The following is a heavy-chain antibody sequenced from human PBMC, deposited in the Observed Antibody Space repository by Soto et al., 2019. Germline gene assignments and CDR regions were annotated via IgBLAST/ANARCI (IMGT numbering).Heavy chain of an antibody. J-gene: IGHJ6*02. D-gene: IGHD3-16*02. CDR2: VSFDSKNK. Sequence: LVESGGGVVQPGRTLTLSCAASGFTFHSFSMHWVRQAPGKGLEWVATVSFDSKNKYYIDSVEGRFTISRANSKSVMSLQMTSLRHEDTAVYYCAKESVEATYSYYGMAVWGPGTTVTVSS. V-gene: IGHV3-30*18. CDR3: AKESVEATYSYYGMAV. CDR1: GFTFHSFS.